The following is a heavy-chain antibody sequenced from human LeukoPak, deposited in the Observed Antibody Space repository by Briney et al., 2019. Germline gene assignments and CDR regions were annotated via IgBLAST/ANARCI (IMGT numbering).Heavy chain of an antibody. Sequence: GESLKISCKGSGYSFPSYWIGWVRQMPGKGLEWMRIIYPGDSDTRYSPFFQGQVTISADKSISTAYLQWSSLKASDSAMYYCARDFSCGSGCKGMDVWGQGTTVTVSS. D-gene: IGHD6-19*01. CDR1: GYSFPSYW. J-gene: IGHJ6*02. V-gene: IGHV5-51*01. CDR2: IYPGDSDT. CDR3: ARDFSCGSGCKGMDV.